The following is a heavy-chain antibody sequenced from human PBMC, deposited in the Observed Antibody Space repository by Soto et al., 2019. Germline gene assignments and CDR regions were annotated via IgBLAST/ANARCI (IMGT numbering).Heavy chain of an antibody. D-gene: IGHD1-26*01. Sequence: GGSLRLSCAASGFTFSSYSMNWVRQAPGKGLEWVSSISSSSSYIYYADSVKGRFTISRDNAKNSLYLQMNSLRAEDTAVYYCARMGSSGYYFDYWGQGTLVTVSS. J-gene: IGHJ4*02. CDR2: ISSSSSYI. CDR1: GFTFSSYS. CDR3: ARMGSSGYYFDY. V-gene: IGHV3-21*01.